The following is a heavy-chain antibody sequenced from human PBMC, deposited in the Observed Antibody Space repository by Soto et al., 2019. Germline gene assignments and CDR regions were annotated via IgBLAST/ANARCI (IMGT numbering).Heavy chain of an antibody. CDR1: GYSISSGYY. CDR3: ARVGGVADTFDY. V-gene: IGHV4-38-2*01. CDR2: IYHSGST. D-gene: IGHD6-19*01. Sequence: SETLSLTCAVSGYSISSGYYWGWIRQPPGKGLEWIGSIYHSGSTYYNPSLKSRVTISVDTSKNQFSLKLSSVTAADTAVYYCARVGGVADTFDYWGQGTLVTVSS. J-gene: IGHJ4*02.